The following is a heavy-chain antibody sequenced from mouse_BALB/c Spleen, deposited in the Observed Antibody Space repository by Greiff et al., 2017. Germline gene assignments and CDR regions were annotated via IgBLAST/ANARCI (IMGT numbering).Heavy chain of an antibody. Sequence: VQLKESGPELEKPGASVKISCKASGYSFTGYNMNWVKQSNGKSLEWIGNIDPYYGGTSYNQKFKGKATLTVDKSSSTAYMQLSSLTSENSAVYFCARSGTTATAHFDYWGQGTTLTVSS. D-gene: IGHD1-2*01. CDR1: GYSFTGYN. V-gene: IGHV1-39*01. CDR3: ARSGTTATAHFDY. J-gene: IGHJ2*01. CDR2: IDPYYGGT.